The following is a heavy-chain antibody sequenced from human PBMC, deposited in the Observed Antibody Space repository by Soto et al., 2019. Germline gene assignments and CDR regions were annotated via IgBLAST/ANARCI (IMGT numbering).Heavy chain of an antibody. J-gene: IGHJ3*02. V-gene: IGHV4-30-4*01. D-gene: IGHD2-8*02. CDR3: ARELEGGVFDI. CDR1: GGPVRDAFSY. CDR2: LSYTGST. Sequence: QVHLQESGPQLVKPSQPLSLTCTVSGGPVRDAFSYWTWIRQPPGKGPKWMGYLSYTGSTYYNPSLRNRATISVDASSTLLALRLSSVTAADTAVYYCARELEGGVFDIWGRGTLVTVSS.